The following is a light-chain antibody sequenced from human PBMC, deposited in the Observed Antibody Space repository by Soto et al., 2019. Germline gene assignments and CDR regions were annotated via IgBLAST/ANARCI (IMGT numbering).Light chain of an antibody. CDR1: SGHSSYA. CDR2: LDSDGSH. J-gene: IGLJ2*01. V-gene: IGLV4-69*01. CDR3: QNWGTGIHLV. Sequence: QLVLTQSPSASASLGDSVKLTCTLSSGHSSYAIAWHQQQPEKGPRYLMKLDSDGSHTKGDAIPDRFSGSSSGAERYLTISSLQSEEEADYYCQNWGTGIHLVFGGGTKLTVL.